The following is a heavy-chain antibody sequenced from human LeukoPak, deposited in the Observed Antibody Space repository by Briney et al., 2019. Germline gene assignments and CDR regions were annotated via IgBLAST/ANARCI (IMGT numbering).Heavy chain of an antibody. CDR1: GYSFTSYW. CDR3: ARHVSYSSSWYAGHNWFDP. D-gene: IGHD6-13*01. J-gene: IGHJ5*02. V-gene: IGHV5-10-1*01. Sequence: GESLKISCQGSGYSFTSYWISWVRQMPGKGLEWMGRIDPSDSYTNYSPSFQGHVTISADRSISTAYLQWSSLKASDTAMYYCARHVSYSSSWYAGHNWFDPWGQGTLVTVSS. CDR2: IDPSDSYT.